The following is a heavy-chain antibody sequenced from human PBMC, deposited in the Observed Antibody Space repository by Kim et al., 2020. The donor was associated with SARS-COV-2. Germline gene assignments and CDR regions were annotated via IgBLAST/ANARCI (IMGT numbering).Heavy chain of an antibody. CDR1: GGSISSSSYY. V-gene: IGHV4-39*07. CDR3: ARVVRQQLAPNY. J-gene: IGHJ4*02. D-gene: IGHD6-13*01. CDR2: IYYSGST. Sequence: SETLSLTCTVSGGSISSSSYYWGWIRQPPGKGLEWIGSIYYSGSTYYNPSLKSRVTISVDTSKNQFSLKLSSVTAVDTAVYYCARVVRQQLAPNYWGQGTLVTVSS.